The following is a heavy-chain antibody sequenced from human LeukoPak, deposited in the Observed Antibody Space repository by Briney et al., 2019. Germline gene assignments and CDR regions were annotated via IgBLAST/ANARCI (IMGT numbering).Heavy chain of an antibody. Sequence: PGGSLRLSCAASGFTVSSNYMSWVRQAPGKGLEWVGRITNKADSYTTEYAASVKGRFTISRDDSKNSLYLQMNSLKTEDTAVYYCARAGYYHGLDYWGQGTLVTVSS. D-gene: IGHD3-3*01. CDR2: ITNKADSYTT. V-gene: IGHV3-72*01. J-gene: IGHJ4*02. CDR3: ARAGYYHGLDY. CDR1: GFTVSSNY.